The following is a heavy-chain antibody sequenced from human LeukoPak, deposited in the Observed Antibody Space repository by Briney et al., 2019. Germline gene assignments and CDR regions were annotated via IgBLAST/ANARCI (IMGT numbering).Heavy chain of an antibody. CDR2: ISSSSSYI. CDR3: ARGDDYGDPGVDY. Sequence: GGSLRLSCAASGFTFSSYSMNWVRQAPGKGLEWVSSISSSSSYIYYADSVKGRFTISRDNAKNSLYLQMNSLRAEDTAVYYCARGDDYGDPGVDYWGQGTLVTVSS. CDR1: GFTFSSYS. D-gene: IGHD4-17*01. V-gene: IGHV3-21*01. J-gene: IGHJ4*02.